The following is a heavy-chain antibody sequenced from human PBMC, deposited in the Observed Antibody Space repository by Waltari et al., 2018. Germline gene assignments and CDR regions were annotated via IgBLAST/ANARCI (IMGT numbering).Heavy chain of an antibody. J-gene: IGHJ6*02. D-gene: IGHD6-13*01. CDR2: ISPIFGTA. CDR1: GGTFSSYA. Sequence: QVQLVQSGAEVKKPGSSVKVSCKASGGTFSSYAISWVRQAPGQGLKWMGGISPIFGTANDAQKFQGRVTITTDESTSTAYMELSSLRSEDTAVYYCASLTASSSWSDYYYYGMDVWGQGTTVTVSS. V-gene: IGHV1-69*05. CDR3: ASLTASSSWSDYYYYGMDV.